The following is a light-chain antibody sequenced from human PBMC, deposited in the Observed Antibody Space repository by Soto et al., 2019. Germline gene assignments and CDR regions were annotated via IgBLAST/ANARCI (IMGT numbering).Light chain of an antibody. CDR3: QQYRKLPRT. CDR1: QDIDNS. V-gene: IGKV1-33*01. J-gene: IGKJ2*01. Sequence: DIHMTQSPSSLSASVGDRVTITCQASQDIDNSLNWYQQKPGRAPKLLIYGASDLEAGVPSRFRGTGSGTDFTFTISSLQPEDIAPYCCQQYRKLPRTFGQGTKLDI. CDR2: GAS.